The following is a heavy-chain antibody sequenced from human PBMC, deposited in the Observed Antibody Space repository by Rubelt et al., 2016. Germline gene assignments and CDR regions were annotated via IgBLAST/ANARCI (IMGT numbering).Heavy chain of an antibody. D-gene: IGHD3-16*01. CDR2: ISYDGSNK. J-gene: IGHJ3*02. CDR1: GFTFSSYA. Sequence: QVQLVESGGGVVQPGRSLRLSCAASGFTFSSYAMHWVRQAPGKGLEWVAVISYDGSNKYYADSVKGRFTISRDNSKNTLYLQMNSLRAEETATYDCVRGASWVFDIWGQGKIVSVSS. CDR3: VRGASWVFDI. V-gene: IGHV3-30*04.